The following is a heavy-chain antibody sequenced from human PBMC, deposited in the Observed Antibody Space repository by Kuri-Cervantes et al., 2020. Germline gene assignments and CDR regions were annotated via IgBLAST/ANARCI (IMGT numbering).Heavy chain of an antibody. D-gene: IGHD2-2*01. V-gene: IGHV7-4-1*02. CDR1: GYTFTSYA. CDR2: INTNTGNP. Sequence: ASVKVSCKASGYTFTSYAMNWVRQAPGQGLEWMGWINTNTGNPTYAQGFTGRFVFSLDTSVSTAYLQISSLKAEDTAVYYCARRTLGYCSSISCYARYNWFDPWGQGTLVTVSS. CDR3: ARRTLGYCSSISCYARYNWFDP. J-gene: IGHJ5*02.